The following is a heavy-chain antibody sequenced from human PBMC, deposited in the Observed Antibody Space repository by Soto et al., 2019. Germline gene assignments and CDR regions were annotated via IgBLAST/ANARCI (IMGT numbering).Heavy chain of an antibody. CDR2: IYYSGST. CDR1: GGSISSSSYY. CDR3: ARHLRPPPSYSSSYVGWFDP. V-gene: IGHV4-39*01. D-gene: IGHD6-13*01. Sequence: QLQLQESGPGLVKPSETLSLTCTVSGGSISSSSYYWGWIRQPPGKGLEWIGSIYYSGSTYYNPSLKSRVTISVDTSKNQFSLKLSSVPAADTDVYYCARHLRPPPSYSSSYVGWFDPWGQGTLVTVSS. J-gene: IGHJ5*02.